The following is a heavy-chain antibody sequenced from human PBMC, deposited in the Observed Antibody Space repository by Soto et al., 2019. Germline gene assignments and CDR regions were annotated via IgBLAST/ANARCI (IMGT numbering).Heavy chain of an antibody. CDR2: ISPANSYT. CDR3: VRWVTAMMGEYYFDY. J-gene: IGHJ4*02. D-gene: IGHD5-18*01. V-gene: IGHV1-18*01. Sequence: GASVKVSCKACGYIFVRQAISWVRQAPGQGLEWVAWISPANSYTHSAQKFQDRVTVTADTSTMTAYLDLKSLRSDDTAEYYCVRWVTAMMGEYYFDYWGQGTLVTVSS. CDR1: GYIFVRQA.